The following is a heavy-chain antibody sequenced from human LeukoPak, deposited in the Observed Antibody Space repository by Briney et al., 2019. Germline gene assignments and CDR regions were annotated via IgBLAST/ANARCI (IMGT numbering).Heavy chain of an antibody. CDR2: IYPGESDT. V-gene: IGHV5-51*01. D-gene: IGHD3-16*01. CDR1: GCGFTSYW. J-gene: IGHJ3*02. Sequence: GGALEISFQGSGCGFTSYWMGWVRPVPGKGVGWMGIIYPGESDTRYSPSFQGQVTISADNSISTAYLQWSSLKASDTAMYYCARRAITFGDAFDIWGQGTMVTVSS. CDR3: ARRAITFGDAFDI.